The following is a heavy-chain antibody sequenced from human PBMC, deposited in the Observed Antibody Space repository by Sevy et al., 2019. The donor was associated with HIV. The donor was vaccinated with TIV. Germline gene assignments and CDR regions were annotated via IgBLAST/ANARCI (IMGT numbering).Heavy chain of an antibody. V-gene: IGHV4-34*01. D-gene: IGHD2-2*02. CDR3: ARGEVVPAAIGLGGFDY. Sequence: SETLSLTCAVYGGSFSGYYWSWIHQPPGKGLEWIGEINHSGSTNYNPSLKSRVTISVDTSKNQFSLKLSSVTAADTAVYYCARGEVVPAAIGLGGFDYWGQGTLVTVSS. CDR2: INHSGST. J-gene: IGHJ4*02. CDR1: GGSFSGYY.